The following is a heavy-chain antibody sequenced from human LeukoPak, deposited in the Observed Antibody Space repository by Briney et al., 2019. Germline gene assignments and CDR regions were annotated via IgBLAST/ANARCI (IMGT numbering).Heavy chain of an antibody. CDR1: GFSFSSYG. CDR2: ISYDGGNT. J-gene: IGHJ5*02. V-gene: IGHV3-30*18. D-gene: IGHD1-20*01. Sequence: GRSLRLSCAASGFSFSSYGMHWVRQAPGKGLEWVAVISYDGGNTYFADSVRGRFTISRDNSENTLYLQMNSLRAEDTAVYYCAKATGIIGTTGWFDPWGQGTLVTVSS. CDR3: AKATGIIGTTGWFDP.